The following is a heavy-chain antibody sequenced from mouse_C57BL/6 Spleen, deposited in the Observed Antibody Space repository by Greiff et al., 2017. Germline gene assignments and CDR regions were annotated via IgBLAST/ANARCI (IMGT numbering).Heavy chain of an antibody. J-gene: IGHJ1*03. V-gene: IGHV1-15*01. Sequence: QVQLQQSGAELVRPGASVTLSCKASGYTFTDYEMHWVKQTPVHGLEWIGAIDPETGGTAYNQKFKSKAILTADKSSSTAYMELRILTSEDSAVYYCTRWGDYYEYGNGYFDVWGTGTTVTVSS. CDR3: TRWGDYYEYGNGYFDV. CDR2: IDPETGGT. D-gene: IGHD2-4*01. CDR1: GYTFTDYE.